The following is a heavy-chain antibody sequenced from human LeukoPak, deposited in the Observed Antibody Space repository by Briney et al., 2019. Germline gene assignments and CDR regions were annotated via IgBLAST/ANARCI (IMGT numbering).Heavy chain of an antibody. V-gene: IGHV4-59*01. D-gene: IGHD5-24*01. Sequence: PSETLSLTCTVSGGSISSYYWSWIRQPPGKGLERIGYIYYTGSTNYNPSLKSRVTISVDTSKNQFSLKLSSVTAADTAVYYCARGEMATTDLDYWGQGTLVTVSS. CDR3: ARGEMATTDLDY. CDR2: IYYTGST. CDR1: GGSISSYY. J-gene: IGHJ4*02.